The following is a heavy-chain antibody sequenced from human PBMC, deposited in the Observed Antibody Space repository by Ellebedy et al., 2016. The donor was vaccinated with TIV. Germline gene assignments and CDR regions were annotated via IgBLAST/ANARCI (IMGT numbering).Heavy chain of an antibody. J-gene: IGHJ4*02. Sequence: MPSETLSLTCTVSGGSISSYYWSWIRQPPGKGLEWIGYIYYSGSTNYNPSLKSRVTISVDTSKNQFSLKLSSVTAADTAVYYCASLTTTDGEFDYWGQGTLVTVSS. V-gene: IGHV4-59*01. CDR2: IYYSGST. CDR1: GGSISSYY. CDR3: ASLTTTDGEFDY. D-gene: IGHD1-1*01.